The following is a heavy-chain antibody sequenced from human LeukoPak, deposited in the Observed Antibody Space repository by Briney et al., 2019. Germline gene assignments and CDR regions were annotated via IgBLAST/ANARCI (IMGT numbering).Heavy chain of an antibody. J-gene: IGHJ5*01. V-gene: IGHV3-43*02. CDR3: AKDSASVSSGYAYNWFDF. D-gene: IGHD3-22*01. CDR2: VGGDGGRT. CDR1: GFTFDDYA. Sequence: GGSLRLSCAASGFTFDDYAMHWVRQAPGKGLEWVSLVGGDGGRTYYADSVKGRFTISRDNSKNSLYLQLNSLRTEDTALYYCAKDSASVSSGYAYNWFDFWGQGTLVTVSS.